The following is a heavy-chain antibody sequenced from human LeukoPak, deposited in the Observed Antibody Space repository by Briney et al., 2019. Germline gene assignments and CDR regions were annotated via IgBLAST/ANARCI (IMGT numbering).Heavy chain of an antibody. V-gene: IGHV4-31*03. CDR3: ARGFYDSGGYSSPFDS. D-gene: IGHD3-22*01. J-gene: IGHJ4*02. CDR1: GGSISSGGYY. CDR2: IYYSGST. Sequence: SQTLSLTCTVSGGSISSGGYYWSWIRQHPGKGLEWIGYIYYSGSTYYNPSLKSRVTISVDTSKNQFSLKLSSVTAADTAVYYCARGFYDSGGYSSPFDSWGQGTLVTVSS.